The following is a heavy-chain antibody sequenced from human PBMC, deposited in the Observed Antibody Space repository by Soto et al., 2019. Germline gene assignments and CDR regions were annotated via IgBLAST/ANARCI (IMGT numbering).Heavy chain of an antibody. CDR3: ARHTGYGLYYFDY. CDR1: GGSISSSSYY. D-gene: IGHD5-18*01. V-gene: IGHV4-39*01. Sequence: SETLSLTCTVSGGSISSSSYYWGWIRQPPGKGLEWIGSIYYSGSTYYNPSLKSRVTISVDTSKNQFSLKLSSVTAADTAVYYCARHTGYGLYYFDYWGQGTLVNVSS. J-gene: IGHJ4*02. CDR2: IYYSGST.